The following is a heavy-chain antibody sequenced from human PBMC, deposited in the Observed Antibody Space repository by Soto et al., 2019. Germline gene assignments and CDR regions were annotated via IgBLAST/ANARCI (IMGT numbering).Heavy chain of an antibody. J-gene: IGHJ6*02. CDR3: ARVWGLGSGYYTYYYGMDV. D-gene: IGHD3-3*01. V-gene: IGHV1-18*04. Sequence: SCKASGYTFTSYGISWVRQAPGQGLEWMGWISAYNGNTNYAQKLQGRVTMTTDTSTSTAYMELRSLRSDDTAVYYCARVWGLGSGYYTYYYGMDVWGQGTTVTVSS. CDR1: GYTFTSYG. CDR2: ISAYNGNT.